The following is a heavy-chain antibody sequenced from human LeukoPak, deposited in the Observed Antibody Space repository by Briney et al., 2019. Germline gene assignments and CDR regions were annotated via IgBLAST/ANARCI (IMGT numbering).Heavy chain of an antibody. V-gene: IGHV3-53*01. J-gene: IGHJ4*02. CDR3: TAGSSGVFDY. Sequence: PGGSLRLSCADSGLTVSTNYMYWVRHAPGRGLEWFSVVYSGGGTYYADSVKGRITISRDNSKKRLYLQMNSLRAEDTAVYYCTAGSSGVFDYWGQGTLVTVYS. CDR2: VYSGGGT. D-gene: IGHD3-22*01. CDR1: GLTVSTNY.